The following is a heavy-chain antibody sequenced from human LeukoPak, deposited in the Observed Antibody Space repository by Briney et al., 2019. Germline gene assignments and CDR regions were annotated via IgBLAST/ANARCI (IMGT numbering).Heavy chain of an antibody. CDR1: GGSISSYY. D-gene: IGHD3-22*01. J-gene: IGHJ6*02. V-gene: IGHV4-59*01. Sequence: SETLSLTCTVSGGSISSYYGSWIRQPPGKGLEWIGYIYYSGSTGYNPSLKSRVTIPVDTSKNQFSLKLNSVTAADTAVYYCARRYNSRGYDYYGMDVWRQGTTVTVSS. CDR2: IYYSGST. CDR3: ARRYNSRGYDYYGMDV.